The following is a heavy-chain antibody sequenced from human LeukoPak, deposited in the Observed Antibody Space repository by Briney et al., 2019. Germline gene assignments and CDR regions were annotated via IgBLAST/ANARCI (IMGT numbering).Heavy chain of an antibody. CDR1: GFVFTIYT. J-gene: IGHJ4*02. CDR2: ISGSGNGFSI. V-gene: IGHV3-64D*06. CDR3: VKDFGRIRGTPDS. D-gene: IGHD1-26*01. Sequence: PGGSLRLSCSASGFVFTIYTMYRVRQAPGKGPEYVSTISGSGNGFSIYYADSVKGRFTISRDDSKSILYLQMNGLRSEDTAVYYCVKDFGRIRGTPDSWGQGTLVTVSS.